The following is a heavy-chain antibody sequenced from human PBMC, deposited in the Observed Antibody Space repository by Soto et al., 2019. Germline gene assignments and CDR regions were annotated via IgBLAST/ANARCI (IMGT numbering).Heavy chain of an antibody. J-gene: IGHJ5*02. Sequence: ASVKVSCKASGYTFTSYGISWVRQAPGQGLEWMGWISAYNGNTNYAQKLQGRVTMTTDTSTSTAYMELRSLRSDDTAVYYCARDSWIQWDIVVVPAANGFDPWGQGTLVTVSS. D-gene: IGHD2-2*01. CDR1: GYTFTSYG. CDR3: ARDSWIQWDIVVVPAANGFDP. V-gene: IGHV1-18*01. CDR2: ISAYNGNT.